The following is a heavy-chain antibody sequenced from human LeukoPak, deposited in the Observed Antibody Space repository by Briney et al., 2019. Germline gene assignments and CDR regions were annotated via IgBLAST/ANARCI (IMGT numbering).Heavy chain of an antibody. J-gene: IGHJ4*02. CDR1: GFTFSSYA. D-gene: IGHD3-10*01. Sequence: PGGSLRLSCAASGFTFSSYAMHWVRQAPGKGLEWVAVISYDGSNKYYADSVKGRFTISRDNSKNTLYLQMNSLRAEDTAVYYCAREGGGFGDIEGPDYWGQGTLVTVSS. CDR2: ISYDGSNK. V-gene: IGHV3-30-3*01. CDR3: AREGGGFGDIEGPDY.